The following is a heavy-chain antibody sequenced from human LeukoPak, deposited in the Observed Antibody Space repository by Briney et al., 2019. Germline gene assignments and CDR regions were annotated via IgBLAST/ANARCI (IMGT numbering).Heavy chain of an antibody. CDR2: IYSGGST. D-gene: IGHD5-18*01. CDR3: ARDSGDTDPILAFDY. V-gene: IGHV3-66*01. J-gene: IGHJ4*02. Sequence: PGGSLRLSCAASGFTFSSYAMSWVRQAPGKGLEWVSVIYSGGSTYYADSVKGRFTISRDNSKNTLYLQMSSLRAEDTAVNYCARDSGDTDPILAFDYWGQGTLVTVSS. CDR1: GFTFSSYA.